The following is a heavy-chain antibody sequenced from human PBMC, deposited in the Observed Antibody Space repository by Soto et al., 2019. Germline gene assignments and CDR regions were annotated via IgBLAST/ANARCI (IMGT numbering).Heavy chain of an antibody. CDR2: IYYSGST. Sequence: QVQLQESGPGLVKPSETLSLTCTVSGGSISSYYWSWIRQPPGKGLEWIGYIYYSGSTNYNPSLKGRVTISVDTSKNQFSLKLSSVPAADTAVYYCAGQKWTDYGDLGPFDYWGQGTLVTVSS. V-gene: IGHV4-59*01. D-gene: IGHD4-17*01. J-gene: IGHJ4*02. CDR3: AGQKWTDYGDLGPFDY. CDR1: GGSISSYY.